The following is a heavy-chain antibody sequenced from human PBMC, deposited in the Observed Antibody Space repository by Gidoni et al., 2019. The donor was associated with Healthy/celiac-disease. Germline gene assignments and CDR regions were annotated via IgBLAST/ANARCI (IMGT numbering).Heavy chain of an antibody. CDR2: ISGSGGST. V-gene: IGHV3-23*01. D-gene: IGHD4-17*01. CDR3: AKDKGERDYGDYLDAFDI. Sequence: EVQLLESGGGLVQPGGSLRLSCAASGFTFSSYAMSWVRQAPGKGLEWVSAISGSGGSTYYADSVKGRFTISRDNSKNTLYLQMNSLRAEDTAVYYCAKDKGERDYGDYLDAFDIWGQGTMVTVSS. J-gene: IGHJ3*02. CDR1: GFTFSSYA.